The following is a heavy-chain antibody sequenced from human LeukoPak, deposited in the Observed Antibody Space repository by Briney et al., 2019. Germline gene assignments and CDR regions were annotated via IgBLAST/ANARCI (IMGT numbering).Heavy chain of an antibody. CDR2: ISYDGSNK. D-gene: IGHD3-10*01. J-gene: IGHJ5*02. V-gene: IGHV3-30-3*01. Sequence: PGGSLRLSCAASGFTFSSYAMHWVRQTPGKGLEWVAVISYDGSNKYYADSVKGRFTISRDNSKNTLYLQMNSLRAEDTAVYYCARADLPPLLLWFGENWFDPWGQGTLVTVSS. CDR1: GFTFSSYA. CDR3: ARADLPPLLLWFGENWFDP.